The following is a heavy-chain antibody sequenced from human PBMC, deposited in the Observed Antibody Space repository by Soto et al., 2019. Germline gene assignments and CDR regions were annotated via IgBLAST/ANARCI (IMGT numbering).Heavy chain of an antibody. J-gene: IGHJ6*02. Sequence: LSLTCTVSGGSVSSGSYYWSWIRQPPGKGLEWIGYIYYSGSTNYNPSLKSRVTISVDTSKNQLSLKLSSVTAADTAVYYCARVNGSGTRLYYGMDVWGQGTTVTGSS. CDR3: ARVNGSGTRLYYGMDV. V-gene: IGHV4-61*01. CDR2: IYYSGST. D-gene: IGHD3-10*01. CDR1: GGSVSSGSYY.